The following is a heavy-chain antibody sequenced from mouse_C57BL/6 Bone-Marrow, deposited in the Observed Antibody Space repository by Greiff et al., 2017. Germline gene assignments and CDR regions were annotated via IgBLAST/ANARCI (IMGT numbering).Heavy chain of an antibody. CDR1: GYTFTRYW. Sequence: QVQLPQSGAELVTPGASVKLSCKASGYTFTRYWLHWVKQRPGQGLEWIGMIHPNSGSTNYNEKFKSKATLTVDKSSSTAYLQLSSLTSEESAVYYCASGRCYAMDYWGQGASVTVSS. J-gene: IGHJ4*01. CDR3: ASGRCYAMDY. CDR2: IHPNSGST. V-gene: IGHV1-64*01.